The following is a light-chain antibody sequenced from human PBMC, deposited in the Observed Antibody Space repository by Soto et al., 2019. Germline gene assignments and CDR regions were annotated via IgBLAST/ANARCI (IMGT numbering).Light chain of an antibody. CDR2: DVS. J-gene: IGLJ1*01. CDR1: SSDVGGYNY. V-gene: IGLV2-14*01. CDR3: SSYTTSNTRQIV. Sequence: QSVLTQPASVSGSPGQSITISCTGTSSDVGGYNYVSWYQQHPGKAPKFMIYDVSNRPSGVSNRFSGSKSGNTASLTISGLHAEDEADYYCSSYTTSNTRQIVFGTGTKLT.